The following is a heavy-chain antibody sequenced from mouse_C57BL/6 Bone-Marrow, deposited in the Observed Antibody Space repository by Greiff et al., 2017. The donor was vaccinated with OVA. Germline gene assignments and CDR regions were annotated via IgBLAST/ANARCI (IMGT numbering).Heavy chain of an antibody. J-gene: IGHJ1*03. CDR3: ARYGYGSSYWYFDV. D-gene: IGHD1-1*01. V-gene: IGHV1-81*01. Sequence: QVHVKQSGAELARPGASVKLSCKASGYTFTSYGISWVKQRTGQGLEWIGEIYPRSGNTYYNEKFKGKATLTADKSSSTAYMELRSLTSEDSAVYFCARYGYGSSYWYFDVWGTGTTVTVSS. CDR2: IYPRSGNT. CDR1: GYTFTSYG.